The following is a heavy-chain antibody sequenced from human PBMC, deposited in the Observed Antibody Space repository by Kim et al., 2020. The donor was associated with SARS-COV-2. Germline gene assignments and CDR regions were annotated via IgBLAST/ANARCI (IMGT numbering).Heavy chain of an antibody. CDR3: ARAYTSHCYTVCVGHFDH. Sequence: KGRFTSSRENSKNTLYLQMNSLRAEDTAVYYCARAYTSHCYTVCVGHFDHWGQGTLVTVSS. D-gene: IGHD2-2*02. J-gene: IGHJ4*02. V-gene: IGHV3-30*01.